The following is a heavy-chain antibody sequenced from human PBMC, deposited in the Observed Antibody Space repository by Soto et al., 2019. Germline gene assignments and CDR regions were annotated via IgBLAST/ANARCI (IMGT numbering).Heavy chain of an antibody. CDR1: GFTFSSYG. CDR2: IWYDGSNK. CDR3: ARETAYYDFWSGYYPPDY. J-gene: IGHJ4*02. V-gene: IGHV3-33*01. Sequence: QVQLVESGGGVVQPGRSLRLSCAASGFTFSSYGMHWVRQAPGKGLEWVAVIWYDGSNKYYADSVKGRFTISRDNSKNTLYLQMNSLRAEDTGVYYCARETAYYDFWSGYYPPDYWGQGTLVTVSS. D-gene: IGHD3-3*01.